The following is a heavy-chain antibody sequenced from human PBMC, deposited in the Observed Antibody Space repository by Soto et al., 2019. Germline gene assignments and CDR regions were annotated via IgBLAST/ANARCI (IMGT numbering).Heavy chain of an antibody. CDR2: INPSGGST. CDR1: GYTFTSYY. D-gene: IGHD5-12*01. Sequence: GASVKVSCKASGYTFTSYYMHWVRQAPGQGLEWMGIINPSGGSTSYAQKFQGRVTMTRDTSTSTVYMELSSLRSEDTAVYYCARGSLEREMATGRFDYWGQGSLVTVSS. J-gene: IGHJ4*02. V-gene: IGHV1-46*01. CDR3: ARGSLEREMATGRFDY.